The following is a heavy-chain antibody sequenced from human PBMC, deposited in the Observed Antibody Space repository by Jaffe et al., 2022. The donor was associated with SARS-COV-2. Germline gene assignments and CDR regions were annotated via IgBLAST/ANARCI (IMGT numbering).Heavy chain of an antibody. CDR3: ARENYDSSGYETN. CDR1: GFTFSSYG. J-gene: IGHJ4*02. D-gene: IGHD3-22*01. V-gene: IGHV3-33*01. Sequence: QVQLVESGGGVVQPGRSLRLSCAASGFTFSSYGMHWVRQAPGKGLEWVAVIWYDGSNKYYADSVKGRFTISRDNSKNTLYLQMNSLRAEDTAVYYCARENYDSSGYETNWGQGTLVTVSS. CDR2: IWYDGSNK.